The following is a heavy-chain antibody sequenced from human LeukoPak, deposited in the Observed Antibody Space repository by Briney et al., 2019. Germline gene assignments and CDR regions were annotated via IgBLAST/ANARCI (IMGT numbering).Heavy chain of an antibody. V-gene: IGHV1-2*02. J-gene: IGHJ4*02. CDR1: GYTFTDYY. D-gene: IGHD2-8*01. CDR3: AGSLGYCTSNVCYLKY. CDR2: INPNSGGT. Sequence: ASMKVSSKASGYTFTDYYMHWVRQAPGQRLEWMGWINPNSGGTNSAQKFQGRVTMTRDTSISTAYMEVRSLRSDDTAVYYCAGSLGYCTSNVCYLKYWGQGTLVTVSS.